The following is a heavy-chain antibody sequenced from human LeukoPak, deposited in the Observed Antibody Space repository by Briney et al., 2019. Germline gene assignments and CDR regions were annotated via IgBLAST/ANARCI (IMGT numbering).Heavy chain of an antibody. CDR2: INHSGST. Sequence: SETLSLTCAVYGGSFSGYYWSWIRQPPGKGLEWIGEINHSGSTNYNPSLKSRVTISVDTSKNQFSLKLSSVTAADTAVYYCARGPYGSGSPIRYYYYGMDVWGQGTTVTVSS. J-gene: IGHJ6*02. CDR1: GGSFSGYY. V-gene: IGHV4-34*01. CDR3: ARGPYGSGSPIRYYYYGMDV. D-gene: IGHD3-10*01.